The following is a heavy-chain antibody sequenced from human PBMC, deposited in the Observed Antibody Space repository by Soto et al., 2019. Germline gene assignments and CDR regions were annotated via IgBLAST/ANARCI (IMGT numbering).Heavy chain of an antibody. CDR3: ARSSYYYDSSGYLTSSGAFDI. Sequence: QLQLQESGSGLVKPSQTLSLTCAVSGGSISSGGYSWSWIRQPPGKGLEWIGYIYHSGSTYYNPSLKSRVTISVDRSKNQFSLKLISVNSADTAVYYCARSSYYYDSSGYLTSSGAFDIWGQGTMVTVSS. CDR2: IYHSGST. J-gene: IGHJ3*02. V-gene: IGHV4-30-2*01. D-gene: IGHD3-22*01. CDR1: GGSISSGGYS.